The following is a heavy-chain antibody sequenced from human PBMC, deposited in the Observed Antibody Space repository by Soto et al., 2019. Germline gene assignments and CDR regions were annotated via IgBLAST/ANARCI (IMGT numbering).Heavy chain of an antibody. Sequence: GASVKVSCKASGYTFTGYYMHWVRQAPGQRLEWMGWINAGNGNTKYSQKFQGRVTITRDTSASTAYMELSSLRSEDTAVYYCARDLEGGQQLANPGWWFDPWGQGTQVTVSS. V-gene: IGHV1-3*01. D-gene: IGHD6-13*01. CDR1: GYTFTGYY. J-gene: IGHJ5*02. CDR2: INAGNGNT. CDR3: ARDLEGGQQLANPGWWFDP.